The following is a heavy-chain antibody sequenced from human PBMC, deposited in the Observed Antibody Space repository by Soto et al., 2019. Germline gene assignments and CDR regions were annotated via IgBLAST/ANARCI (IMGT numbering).Heavy chain of an antibody. Sequence: SQTLSLTCAISGDSVSSNSAAWNWIGQSPSRGLEWLGRTYYRSRWYNDYAVSVKSRITINPDTSKNQFSLQLNSVTPEDTAVYYCARGPGYYDFWSGYYIGFFDYWGQGTLVTVSS. J-gene: IGHJ4*02. CDR2: TYYRSRWYN. CDR3: ARGPGYYDFWSGYYIGFFDY. D-gene: IGHD3-3*01. V-gene: IGHV6-1*01. CDR1: GDSVSSNSAA.